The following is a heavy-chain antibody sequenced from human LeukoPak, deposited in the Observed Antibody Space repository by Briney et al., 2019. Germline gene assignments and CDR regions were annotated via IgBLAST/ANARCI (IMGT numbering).Heavy chain of an antibody. CDR3: AKGQAYNWNYPIDY. V-gene: IGHV3-23*01. CDR2: ISGSGGST. Sequence: PGGSLRLSCAASGFTFSSYAMSWVRQAPGKGLEWVSAISGSGGSTYYADSVKGRFTISRDNSKNTLYLQMNSLRAEDTAVYYCAKGQAYNWNYPIDYWGQGTLVTVSS. CDR1: GFTFSSYA. D-gene: IGHD1-7*01. J-gene: IGHJ4*02.